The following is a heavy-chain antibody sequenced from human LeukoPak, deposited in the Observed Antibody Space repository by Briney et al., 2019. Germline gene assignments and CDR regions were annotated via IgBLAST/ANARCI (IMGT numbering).Heavy chain of an antibody. Sequence: PGGSLRLSCAASGFTFSNYWMHWVRQAPGKGLVWVSRLNTDGSSTSYVDSVKGRFTISRDNAKNTLYLQMNSLRAEDTAVYYCANDGAYYDSSTDAFDIWGQGTMVTVSS. J-gene: IGHJ3*02. CDR2: LNTDGSST. CDR3: ANDGAYYDSSTDAFDI. D-gene: IGHD3-22*01. V-gene: IGHV3-74*01. CDR1: GFTFSNYW.